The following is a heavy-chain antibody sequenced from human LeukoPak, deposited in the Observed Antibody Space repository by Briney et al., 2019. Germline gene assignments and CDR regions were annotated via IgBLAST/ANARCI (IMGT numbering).Heavy chain of an antibody. J-gene: IGHJ6*03. CDR2: IRHDGSNK. CDR1: GFTFSSYG. CDR3: AKDTNIAAAGWNYYYYMDV. Sequence: GGSLRLSCAASGFTFSSYGMHWVRQAPGKGLEWVAFIRHDGSNKYYADSVKGRFTISRDNSKNTLYLQMNSLRAEDTAVYYCAKDTNIAAAGWNYYYYMDVWGKGTTVTVSS. V-gene: IGHV3-30*02. D-gene: IGHD6-13*01.